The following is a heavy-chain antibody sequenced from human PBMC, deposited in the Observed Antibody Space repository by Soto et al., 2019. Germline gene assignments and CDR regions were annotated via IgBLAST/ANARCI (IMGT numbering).Heavy chain of an antibody. D-gene: IGHD1-26*01. V-gene: IGHV4-34*01. CDR3: ARVSGSYYYGMDV. CDR1: GGSFSDTY. J-gene: IGHJ6*02. Sequence: SETLYLTCAVYGGSFSDTYWNWFRQPPGKGLEWIGEINHNTNTIYNPSLTSRVTISVDTSKNHFSLKLTSVTAADTAVYYCARVSGSYYYGMDVWGQGTTVT. CDR2: INHNTNT.